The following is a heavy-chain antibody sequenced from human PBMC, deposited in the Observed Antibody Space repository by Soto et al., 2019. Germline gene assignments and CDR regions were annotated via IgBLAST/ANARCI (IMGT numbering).Heavy chain of an antibody. V-gene: IGHV4-59*08. J-gene: IGHJ2*01. CDR3: ARGGWSLDL. CDR2: IYYTGTT. CDR1: GGSISNSY. D-gene: IGHD6-19*01. Sequence: QVQLQESGPGLVKPSETLSLTCTVSGGSISNSYWSWLRQPPGKGLEWIGYIYYTGTTNYSPSVESRVTISVDTSKNQFSLKLTSVTAADTAVYFCARGGWSLDLWGRGTLVTVSS.